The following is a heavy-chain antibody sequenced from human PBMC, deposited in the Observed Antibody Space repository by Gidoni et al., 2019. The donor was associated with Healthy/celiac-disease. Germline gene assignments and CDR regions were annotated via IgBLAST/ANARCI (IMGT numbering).Heavy chain of an antibody. Sequence: QAQLVQPGAEVKKPGASVMVSCKASGYTFPSYGISWVRQAPGQGLEWMGWISAYNGNTNYAQKLQGRVTMTTDTSTSTAYMELRSLRSDDTAVYYCARATSTIFGVVINYYFDYWGQGTLVTVSS. J-gene: IGHJ4*02. D-gene: IGHD3-3*01. CDR1: GYTFPSYG. V-gene: IGHV1-18*04. CDR2: ISAYNGNT. CDR3: ARATSTIFGVVINYYFDY.